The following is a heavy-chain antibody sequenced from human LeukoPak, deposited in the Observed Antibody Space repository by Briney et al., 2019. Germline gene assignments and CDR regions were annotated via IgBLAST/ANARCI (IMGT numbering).Heavy chain of an antibody. Sequence: GGSLRLSCAASGFTFGSYGMHWARQAPGKGLEWVAVISYDGSNKYYADSVKGRFTISRDNSKNTLYLQMNSLRAEDTAVYYCAKVPVSGDILTGYYGYWGQGTLVTVSS. V-gene: IGHV3-30*18. CDR2: ISYDGSNK. CDR1: GFTFGSYG. CDR3: AKVPVSGDILTGYYGY. D-gene: IGHD3-9*01. J-gene: IGHJ4*02.